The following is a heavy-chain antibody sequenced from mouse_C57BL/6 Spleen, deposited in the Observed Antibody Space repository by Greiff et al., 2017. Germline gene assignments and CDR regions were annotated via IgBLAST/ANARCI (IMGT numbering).Heavy chain of an antibody. J-gene: IGHJ2*01. Sequence: QVQLQQPGAELVKPGASVKLSCKASGYTFTSYWMHWVKQRPGQGLAWIGMIHPNSGSTNYNEKFKSKATLTVDKSSSTAYMQLSSLTSEDSAVYYCARGNGYYTFGYWGQGTTLTVSS. CDR2: IHPNSGST. CDR1: GYTFTSYW. V-gene: IGHV1-64*01. CDR3: ARGNGYYTFGY. D-gene: IGHD2-3*01.